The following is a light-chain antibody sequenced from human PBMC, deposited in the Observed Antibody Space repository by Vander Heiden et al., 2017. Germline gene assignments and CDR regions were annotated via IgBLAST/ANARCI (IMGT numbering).Light chain of an antibody. CDR2: AAS. CDR1: QRISSY. J-gene: IGKJ4*02. CDR3: QQSYSTPLK. Sequence: DIQMTQSPSSLPASVGDRVTITCRASQRISSYLNWYQQKPGKAPKLLIYAASSLQSGVPSRFSGSGSGTDFTLTISSQQPEDFATYYCQQSYSTPLKFGGGTKVEIK. V-gene: IGKV1-39*01.